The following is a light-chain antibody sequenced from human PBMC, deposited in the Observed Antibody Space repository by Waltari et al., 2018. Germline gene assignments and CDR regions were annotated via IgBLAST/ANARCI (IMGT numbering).Light chain of an antibody. CDR3: QQYNQWPLT. V-gene: IGKV3-15*01. CDR1: QSVGSN. J-gene: IGKJ4*01. CDR2: GAS. Sequence: EIVMTQSPATLSVSPGERATLSCRASQSVGSNLAWYQQKPGQAPALLIFGASTRAPAIPARFSGRGSGTEFTLTISSLQSEDFAVYFCQQYNQWPLTFGRGTKVEIK.